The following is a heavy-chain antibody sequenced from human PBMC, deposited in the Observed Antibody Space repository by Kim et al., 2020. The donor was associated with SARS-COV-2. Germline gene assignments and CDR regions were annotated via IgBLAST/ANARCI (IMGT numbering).Heavy chain of an antibody. J-gene: IGHJ3*02. Sequence: GKSLKISCKGSGYSFTSYWIGWVRQMPGKGLEWMGIIYPGDSDTRYSPSFQGQVTISADKSISTSYLQWSSLKASDTAMYYCARHFNTMIVVPTSGGDAFDIWGQGTMVTVSS. V-gene: IGHV5-51*01. CDR2: IYPGDSDT. CDR3: ARHFNTMIVVPTSGGDAFDI. D-gene: IGHD3-22*01. CDR1: GYSFTSYW.